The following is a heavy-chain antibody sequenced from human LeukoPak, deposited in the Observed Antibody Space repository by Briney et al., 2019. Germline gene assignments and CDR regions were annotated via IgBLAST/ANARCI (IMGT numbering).Heavy chain of an antibody. Sequence: PSETLSLTCTVSGGSISSSSYYWGWIRQPPGKGLEWIGSIYYSGSTYYNPSLKSRDTISVGTSSNQFSLKLTSVTTADTAVYYCARRPPSMITSGGIVGHFDYWGPGTLVTVSS. J-gene: IGHJ4*02. D-gene: IGHD3-16*02. CDR3: ARRPPSMITSGGIVGHFDY. V-gene: IGHV4-39*07. CDR1: GGSISSSSYY. CDR2: IYYSGST.